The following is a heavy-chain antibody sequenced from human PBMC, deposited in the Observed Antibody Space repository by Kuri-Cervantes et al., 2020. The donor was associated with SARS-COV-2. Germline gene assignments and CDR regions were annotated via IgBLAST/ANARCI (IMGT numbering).Heavy chain of an antibody. D-gene: IGHD5-18*01. Sequence: LSLTCAASGFTFSNYNMNWVRQAPGKGLEWMSSITSRSTTIHYADSVKGRFTISRDNAKNSLYLQMNSLRAEDTAVYYCARAADTDYWGQGTLVTVSS. CDR2: ITSRSTTI. J-gene: IGHJ4*02. V-gene: IGHV3-48*01. CDR3: ARAADTDY. CDR1: GFTFSNYN.